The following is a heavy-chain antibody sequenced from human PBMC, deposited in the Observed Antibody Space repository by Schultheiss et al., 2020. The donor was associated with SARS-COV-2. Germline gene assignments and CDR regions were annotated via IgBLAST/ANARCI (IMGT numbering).Heavy chain of an antibody. CDR1: GGAVNSGSYY. Sequence: SETLSLTCSVSGGAVNSGSYYWSWIRQPPGRGLEWIGYIYYSGNTNYNPSLKSRVTISIDTSKNQISLKVKYVTAADTAMYYCARDDRYSGSGWFDPWGQGTLVTVSS. CDR2: IYYSGNT. V-gene: IGHV4-61*01. D-gene: IGHD1-26*01. CDR3: ARDDRYSGSGWFDP. J-gene: IGHJ5*02.